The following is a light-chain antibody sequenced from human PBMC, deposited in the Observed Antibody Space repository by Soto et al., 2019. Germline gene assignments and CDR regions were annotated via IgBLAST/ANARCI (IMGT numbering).Light chain of an antibody. CDR3: SSFTTSSTLVV. Sequence: QSVLTQPASVSGSPGQSITISCTGTSSDIGGYNFVSWYQHHPGKAPKLMIYEVNNRPSGVSSRFSGSKSGNTAPLTISGLQTEDEADYYCSSFTTSSTLVVFGGGTKLTVL. J-gene: IGLJ2*01. CDR1: SSDIGGYNF. CDR2: EVN. V-gene: IGLV2-14*01.